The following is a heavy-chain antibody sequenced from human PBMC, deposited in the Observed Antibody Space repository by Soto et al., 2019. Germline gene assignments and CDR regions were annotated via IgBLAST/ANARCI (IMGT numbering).Heavy chain of an antibody. Sequence: GESLKISCKGSGYSFTSYWIGWVRQMPGKGLEWMGIIYPGDSDTRYSLSFQGQVTISADKSISTAYLQWSSLKASDTAMYYCARHISEWQQLGGRFDPWGQGTLVTVSS. V-gene: IGHV5-51*01. J-gene: IGHJ5*02. D-gene: IGHD6-13*01. CDR1: GYSFTSYW. CDR2: IYPGDSDT. CDR3: ARHISEWQQLGGRFDP.